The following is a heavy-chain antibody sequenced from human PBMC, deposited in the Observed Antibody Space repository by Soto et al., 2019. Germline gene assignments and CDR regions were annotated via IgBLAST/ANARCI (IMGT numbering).Heavy chain of an antibody. CDR3: AKPRRGYGYGYYFVY. D-gene: IGHD5-18*01. Sequence: QVQLVESGGGVVQPGRSLRLSCAASGFTFSSYGMHWVRQARGKGLEWVAVISYDGSNKYYADSVKDRFTISRDNSKNTLYLQMNSLRAEDTAVYYCAKPRRGYGYGYYFVYWGQGTLVTVS. CDR2: ISYDGSNK. J-gene: IGHJ4*02. V-gene: IGHV3-30*18. CDR1: GFTFSSYG.